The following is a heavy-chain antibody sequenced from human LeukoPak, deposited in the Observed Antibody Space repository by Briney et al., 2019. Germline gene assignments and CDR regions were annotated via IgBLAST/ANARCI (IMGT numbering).Heavy chain of an antibody. CDR3: ARDDCRGEALIDP. CDR1: GFAFSDYY. CDR2: ISSSGSTI. D-gene: IGHD2-21*02. V-gene: IGHV3-11*04. Sequence: GGSLRLSCAASGFAFSDYYMSWIRQAPGKGLEWVSYISSSGSTIYYADSVKGRFTISRDNAKNSLYLQMNSLRAEDTAVYYCARDDCRGEALIDPWGQGTLVTVSS. J-gene: IGHJ5*02.